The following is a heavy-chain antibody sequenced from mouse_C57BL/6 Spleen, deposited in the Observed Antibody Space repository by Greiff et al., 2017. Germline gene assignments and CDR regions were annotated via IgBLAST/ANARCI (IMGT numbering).Heavy chain of an antibody. J-gene: IGHJ2*01. CDR1: GYAFSSSW. CDR2: LSPGDGDT. D-gene: IGHD1-1*01. V-gene: IGHV1-82*01. CDR3: AKNYYGRSYNY. Sequence: QVQLQQSGPELVKPGASVKISCKASGYAFSSSWLNWVKQRPGKGLEWIGRLSPGDGDTNYNGKFTGKATLTADKSSSTAYMQLRSLTSEDSAVYFCAKNYYGRSYNYWGQGTTLTVSS.